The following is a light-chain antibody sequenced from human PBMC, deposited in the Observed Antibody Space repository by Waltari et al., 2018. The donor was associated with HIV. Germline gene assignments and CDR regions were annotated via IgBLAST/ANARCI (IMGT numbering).Light chain of an antibody. CDR3: SSYTSSSTNV. CDR1: SSDVGGYNY. V-gene: IGLV2-14*03. Sequence: QSALTQPASVSGSPGQSITISCTGTSSDVGGYNYVSWYQQHPGKVPKLMIYDVSNRPSVVSNRFSGSKSGNTASLTISGLQAEDEADYYCSSYTSSSTNVFGTGTKVTVL. J-gene: IGLJ1*01. CDR2: DVS.